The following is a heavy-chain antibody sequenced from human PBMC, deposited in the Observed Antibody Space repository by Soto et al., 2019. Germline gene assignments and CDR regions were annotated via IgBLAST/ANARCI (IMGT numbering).Heavy chain of an antibody. CDR2: IYHSGST. Sequence: SETLSLTCAVSGGSISSSNLWSWVRQPPGKGLEWIGEIYHSGSTNYNPSLKSRVTISVDKSKNQFSLKLSSVTAADTAVYFCARLPGYCSGDSCRIDYWGQGTLVTVSS. D-gene: IGHD2-15*01. J-gene: IGHJ4*02. CDR1: GGSISSSNL. V-gene: IGHV4-4*02. CDR3: ARLPGYCSGDSCRIDY.